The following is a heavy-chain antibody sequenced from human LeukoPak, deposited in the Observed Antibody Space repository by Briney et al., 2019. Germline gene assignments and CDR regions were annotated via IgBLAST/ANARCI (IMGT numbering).Heavy chain of an antibody. J-gene: IGHJ6*02. CDR1: GGSISGSY. Sequence: SETLSLTCTVSGGSISGSYWSWIRQPPGKGREWIGYIYYSETYYNPSLKSRVTISLDMSKNQFSLNLRFVTAADTAVYFCARTQGWGTVRTGYYYGMDVWGQGTTVTVSS. CDR2: IYYSET. V-gene: IGHV4-59*08. D-gene: IGHD4-11*01. CDR3: ARTQGWGTVRTGYYYGMDV.